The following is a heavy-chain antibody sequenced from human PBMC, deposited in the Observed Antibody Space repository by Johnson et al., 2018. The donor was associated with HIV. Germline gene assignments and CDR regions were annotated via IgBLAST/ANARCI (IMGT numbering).Heavy chain of an antibody. D-gene: IGHD3-16*01. Sequence: QVQLVESGGGVVQPGRSLRLSCAASGFTFSSYAMHWVRQAPGKGLEWVAVISYDGNTKYYADSVKGRFTISRDNSKSTLYLQMNSLTTEDTAVYYCTTYATMITMYVEIKGGAFDIWGQGTMVTVSS. CDR1: GFTFSSYA. CDR2: ISYDGNTK. J-gene: IGHJ3*02. CDR3: TTYATMITMYVEIKGGAFDI. V-gene: IGHV3-30*04.